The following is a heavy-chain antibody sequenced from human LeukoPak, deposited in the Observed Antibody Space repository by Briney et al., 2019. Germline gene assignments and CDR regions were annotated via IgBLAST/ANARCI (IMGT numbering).Heavy chain of an antibody. CDR2: IYYSGST. J-gene: IGHJ6*03. CDR1: GVSISSSSYY. D-gene: IGHD2-15*01. Sequence: SETLSLTCTVSGVSISSSSYYWGWIRQPPGKGLEWIGTIYYSGSTYSNPSLRSRVTISVDTSKNQFSLKLSSVTAADTAVYYCASFYCSGGSCYQYYYYYYMDVWGKGTTVTISS. V-gene: IGHV4-39*01. CDR3: ASFYCSGGSCYQYYYYYYMDV.